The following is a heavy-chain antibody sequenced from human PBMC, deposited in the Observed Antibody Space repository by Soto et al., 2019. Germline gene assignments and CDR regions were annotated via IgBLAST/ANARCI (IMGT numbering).Heavy chain of an antibody. D-gene: IGHD3-22*01. CDR3: ARAYYYDSSGYYGADAFDI. Sequence: QVQLVQSGAEVKKPGSSVKVSCKASGGTFSSYAISWVRQAPGQGLEWMGGIIPIFGTANYAQKFQGRVTITANKYTSTAYMELSSLRSEDTAVYYCARAYYYDSSGYYGADAFDIWGQGTMVTVSS. V-gene: IGHV1-69*06. CDR1: GGTFSSYA. J-gene: IGHJ3*02. CDR2: IIPIFGTA.